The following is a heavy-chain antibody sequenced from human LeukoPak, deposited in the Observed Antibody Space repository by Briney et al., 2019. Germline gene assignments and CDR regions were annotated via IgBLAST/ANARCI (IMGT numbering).Heavy chain of an antibody. D-gene: IGHD4-11*01. CDR3: ARVGRAVTYFDY. CDR1: GGSISNYY. J-gene: IGHJ4*02. V-gene: IGHV4-59*01. Sequence: SETLSLTCTVSGGSISNYYWSWIRQPPGKGLEWIGYIYYSGSANYNPSLKSRVTISVDTSKNQFSLKLSSVTAADTAVYYCARVGRAVTYFDYWGQGTLVTVSS. CDR2: IYYSGSA.